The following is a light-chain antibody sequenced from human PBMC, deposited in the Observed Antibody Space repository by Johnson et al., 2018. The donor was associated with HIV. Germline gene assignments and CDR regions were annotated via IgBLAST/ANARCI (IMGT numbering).Light chain of an antibody. V-gene: IGLV1-51*02. J-gene: IGLJ1*01. Sequence: QSVLTQPPSVSAAPGQKVTISCSGSSSNIGNKYVSWYQQLPGTAPKLLIYENNKRPSGIPDRFSGSKSGTSATLAITGLQTGDEADYYCGTWDSSLSAEVFGTGTKVTVL. CDR3: GTWDSSLSAEV. CDR2: ENN. CDR1: SSNIGNKY.